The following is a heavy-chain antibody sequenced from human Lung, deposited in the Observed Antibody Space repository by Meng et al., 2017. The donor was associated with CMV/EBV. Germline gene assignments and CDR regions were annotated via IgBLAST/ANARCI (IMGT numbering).Heavy chain of an antibody. J-gene: IGHJ4*02. CDR2: IYYSGST. CDR3: ARDGPAVATK. D-gene: IGHD6-19*01. Sequence: GSLRLSCTVSGGSISSYYWSWIRQPPGKGLEWIGYIYYSGSTNYNPSLKSRVTISVDTSKNQFSLKLSSVTAADTAVYYCARDGPAVATKWGQGTLGSVSS. V-gene: IGHV4-59*01. CDR1: GGSISSYY.